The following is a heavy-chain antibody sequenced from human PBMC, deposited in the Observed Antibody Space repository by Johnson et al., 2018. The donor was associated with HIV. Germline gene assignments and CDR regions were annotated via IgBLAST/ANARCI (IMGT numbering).Heavy chain of an antibody. J-gene: IGHJ3*02. CDR1: GFTFSGSA. CDR2: IRSKANSYAT. D-gene: IGHD3-10*01. CDR3: AKGPMGHYYGSGTYGAFDI. Sequence: VQLVESGGGLVKPGGSLRLSCAASGFTFSGSAMHWVRQASGKGLEWVGRIRSKANSYATAYAASVKGRFTISRDDSKNTAYLQMNSLKTEDTAVYYCAKGPMGHYYGSGTYGAFDIWGQGTMVTVSS. V-gene: IGHV3-73*01.